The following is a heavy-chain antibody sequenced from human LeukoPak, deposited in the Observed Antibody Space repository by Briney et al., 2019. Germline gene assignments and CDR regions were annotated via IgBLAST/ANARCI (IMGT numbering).Heavy chain of an antibody. J-gene: IGHJ3*02. CDR3: AKGEGDSGGYYHDGFDI. D-gene: IGHD3-22*01. V-gene: IGHV3-23*01. CDR2: ISASGGST. Sequence: GGSLRLSCAASGFTLSSYSMNWVRQVPGKGLEWVSGISASGGSTYYADSVRGRFTISRDNFKNTVYLQMNSLRAEDTAVYYCAKGEGDSGGYYHDGFDIWGQGTMVTVSS. CDR1: GFTLSSYS.